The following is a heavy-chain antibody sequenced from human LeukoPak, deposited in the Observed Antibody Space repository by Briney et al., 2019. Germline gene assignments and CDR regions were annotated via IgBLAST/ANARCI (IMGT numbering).Heavy chain of an antibody. CDR1: GFTFSSYA. Sequence: GGSLRLSCAASGFTFSSYAMSWVRQAPGNWLEWVSAISGSGGSTYYADSVKGRFTISRDNSKNTLYLQMNILRAEDTAMYYCARRYCSGGTCYFDYWGQGTLVSVSS. V-gene: IGHV3-23*01. CDR2: ISGSGGST. D-gene: IGHD2-15*01. J-gene: IGHJ4*02. CDR3: ARRYCSGGTCYFDY.